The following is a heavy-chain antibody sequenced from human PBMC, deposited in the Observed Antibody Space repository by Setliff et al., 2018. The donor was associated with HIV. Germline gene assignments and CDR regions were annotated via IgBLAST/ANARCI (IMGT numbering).Heavy chain of an antibody. CDR2: IYPGDSDT. V-gene: IGHV5-51*01. Sequence: PGESLKISCEASGYSFTSYWIGWVRQMPGKGLEWMGIIYPGDSDTRYSPSFQGQVTISADKSISTAYLQWSSLKASDTAMYYCARRMWQQDSKFMYYFDYWGQGTLVTVSS. CDR3: ARRMWQQDSKFMYYFDY. D-gene: IGHD6-13*01. CDR1: GYSFTSYW. J-gene: IGHJ4*02.